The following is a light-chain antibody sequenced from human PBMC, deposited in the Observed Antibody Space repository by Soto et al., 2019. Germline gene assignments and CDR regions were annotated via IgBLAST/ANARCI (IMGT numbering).Light chain of an antibody. CDR2: DAS. CDR3: QQRSNWQVT. CDR1: QSVSSTY. Sequence: EIVLTQYPGTLSLSPGEGATLSCRASQSVSSTYLAWYQQKPGQAPRLLIYDASNRATGIPARFSGSGSGTDFTLTISSLEPEDFAVYYCQQRSNWQVTFGQGTRLAI. J-gene: IGKJ5*01. V-gene: IGKV3D-11*02.